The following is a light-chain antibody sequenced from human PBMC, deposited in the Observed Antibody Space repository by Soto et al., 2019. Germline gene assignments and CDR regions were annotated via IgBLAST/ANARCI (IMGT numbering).Light chain of an antibody. CDR2: DVN. CDR1: SSDVGGYIF. V-gene: IGLV2-11*01. J-gene: IGLJ3*02. Sequence: QSVLTQPHSVSGSPGQSVTISCTGTSSDVGGYIFVSWYQQRPGKAPKLMIYDVNKRPSGVPDRFSGSKSGNTASLTISGLQAEDEADYFCCSYADSYTWMFGGGTKVTVL. CDR3: CSYADSYTWM.